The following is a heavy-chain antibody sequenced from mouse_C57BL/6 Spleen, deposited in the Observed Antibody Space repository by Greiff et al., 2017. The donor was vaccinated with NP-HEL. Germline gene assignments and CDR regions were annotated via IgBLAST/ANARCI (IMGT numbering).Heavy chain of an antibody. CDR2: IHPNSGST. Sequence: QVQLQQPGAELVKPGASVKLSCKASGYTFTSYWMHWVKQRPGQGLEWIGMIHPNSGSTNYNEKFKSKATLTVDKSSSTAYMQLSSLTSEDSAVYYCARRDYDYDEGRGYFDYWGQGTTLTVSS. V-gene: IGHV1-64*01. D-gene: IGHD2-4*01. CDR3: ARRDYDYDEGRGYFDY. J-gene: IGHJ2*01. CDR1: GYTFTSYW.